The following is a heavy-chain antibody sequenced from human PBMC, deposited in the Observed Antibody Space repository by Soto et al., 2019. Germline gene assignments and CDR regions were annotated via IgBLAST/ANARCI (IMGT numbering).Heavy chain of an antibody. CDR3: ARDPYYYDSSDFDY. J-gene: IGHJ4*02. D-gene: IGHD3-22*01. CDR1: GFTFSSYA. CDR2: ISSSGSTI. V-gene: IGHV3-48*04. Sequence: GSLRLSCAASGFTFSSYAMSWVRQAPGKGLEWVSYISSSGSTIYYADSVKGRFTISRDNAKNSLYLQINSLRAEDTAVYYCARDPYYYDSSDFDYWGQGTLVTVSS.